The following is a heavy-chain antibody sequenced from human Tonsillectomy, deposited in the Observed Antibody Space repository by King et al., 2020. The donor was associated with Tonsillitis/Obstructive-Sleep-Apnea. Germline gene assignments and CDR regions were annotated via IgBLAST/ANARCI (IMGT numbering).Heavy chain of an antibody. CDR2: INTNTGNP. CDR3: ANLGYCSTTSCYPPLDAFDI. CDR1: GYTFTSYA. D-gene: IGHD2-2*01. J-gene: IGHJ3*02. Sequence: QLVQSGSELKKPGASVKVSCKASGYTFTSYALNWVRQAPGQGLEWMGWINTNTGNPTYAQGFTGRFVFSLATSVSTAYLQISSLKAEDTAVYYCANLGYCSTTSCYPPLDAFDIWGQGTMVTVSS. V-gene: IGHV7-4-1*02.